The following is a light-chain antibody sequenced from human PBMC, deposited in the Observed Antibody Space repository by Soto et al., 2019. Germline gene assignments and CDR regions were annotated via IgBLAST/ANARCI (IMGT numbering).Light chain of an antibody. J-gene: IGKJ2*03. Sequence: ETVLTQSPGTLSLSPGERATLSCRASQSVSSSFLAWYQQKPGQAPRLLISGASSRATAVPDRFSGSGSGTVFTLTISSLETEDSAVYYCQQYGGSPLSSVGQGTKLEI. CDR1: QSVSSSF. CDR3: QQYGGSPLSS. V-gene: IGKV3-20*01. CDR2: GAS.